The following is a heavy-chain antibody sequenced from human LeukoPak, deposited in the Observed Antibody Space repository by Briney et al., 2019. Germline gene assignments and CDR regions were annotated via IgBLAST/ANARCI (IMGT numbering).Heavy chain of an antibody. D-gene: IGHD2-21*02. V-gene: IGHV4-39*01. Sequence: SETLSLTCTVSGGSISSSSYYWGWIRQPPGKGLEWIGSIYYSGSTYYNPSLKSRVTISVDTSKNQFSLKLSSVTTADTAVYYCARQVTVGSFFDYWGQGTLVTVSS. CDR1: GGSISSSSYY. J-gene: IGHJ4*02. CDR2: IYYSGST. CDR3: ARQVTVGSFFDY.